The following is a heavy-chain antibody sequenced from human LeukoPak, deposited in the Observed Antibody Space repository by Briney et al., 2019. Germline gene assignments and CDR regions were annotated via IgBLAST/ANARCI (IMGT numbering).Heavy chain of an antibody. CDR3: ARAEYYDYIWGSYRSVDY. CDR2: INHSEST. CDR1: GGSFSGYY. J-gene: IGHJ4*02. V-gene: IGHV4-34*01. D-gene: IGHD3-16*02. Sequence: SETLSLTCAVYGGSFSGYYWSWIRQPPGKGLEWIGEINHSESTNYNSSLKSRVTILVDTSKNQFSLKLSSVTAADTAVYYCARAEYYDYIWGSYRSVDYWGQGTLVTVSS.